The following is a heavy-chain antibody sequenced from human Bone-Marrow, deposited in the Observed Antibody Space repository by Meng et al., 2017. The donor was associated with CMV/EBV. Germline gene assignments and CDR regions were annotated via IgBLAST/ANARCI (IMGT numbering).Heavy chain of an antibody. J-gene: IGHJ6*02. CDR2: IRSKANSYAT. Sequence: GGSLRLSCAASGFTFSGSAMHWVRQASGKGLEWVGRIRSKANSYATAYAASVKGRFTISRDDSKNTAYLQMNSLKTEDTAVYYCSRGEYQLLPYYYYYGMDVWGQGTTVTVSS. D-gene: IGHD2-2*01. CDR1: GFTFSGSA. CDR3: SRGEYQLLPYYYYYGMDV. V-gene: IGHV3-73*01.